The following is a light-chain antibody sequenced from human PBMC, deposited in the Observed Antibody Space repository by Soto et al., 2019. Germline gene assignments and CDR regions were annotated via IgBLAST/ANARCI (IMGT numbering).Light chain of an antibody. J-gene: IGKJ4*01. Sequence: EVLLTQSPGTLSLSPGERATLSCRASQTVSNNFLAWYQEKPGRGPRLLIYGASTRATGIPDRFSGSGSGTDFTLTISRLDPEDFAVYYCRQYGRSLELAVGGGTKVEIK. CDR3: RQYGRSLELA. CDR1: QTVSNNF. V-gene: IGKV3-20*01. CDR2: GAS.